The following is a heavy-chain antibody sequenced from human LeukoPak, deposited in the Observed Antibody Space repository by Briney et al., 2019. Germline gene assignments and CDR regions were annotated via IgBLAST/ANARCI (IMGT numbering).Heavy chain of an antibody. CDR2: INPNSGAT. CDR1: GYTFGGYY. CDR3: ARLRDYSASWRGSASRY. J-gene: IGHJ4*02. V-gene: IGHV1-2*02. D-gene: IGHD4-11*01. Sequence: ASVKVSCKTSGYTFGGYYIQWVRQAPGQGLEWMGWINPNSGATKYAQKFQGRVTLTRDTSINTAYMELSSLNINDTAVYYCARLRDYSASWRGSASRYWGQGTLVTVSS.